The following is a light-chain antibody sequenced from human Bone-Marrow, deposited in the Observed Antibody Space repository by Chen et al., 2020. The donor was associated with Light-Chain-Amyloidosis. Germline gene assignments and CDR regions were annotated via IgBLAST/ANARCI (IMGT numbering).Light chain of an antibody. CDR2: DVS. CDR3: SSFTSSTTVV. Sequence: QSALTQPASVSGSPGQSIPISCTGTSSDVGGYKFVSWYQQHPGKAPKVVIFDVSNRPSGVSDRFSGSKSGNTASLTISGLQAEDEADYYCSSFTSSTTVVFGGGTKVTVL. J-gene: IGLJ2*01. V-gene: IGLV2-14*03. CDR1: SSDVGGYKF.